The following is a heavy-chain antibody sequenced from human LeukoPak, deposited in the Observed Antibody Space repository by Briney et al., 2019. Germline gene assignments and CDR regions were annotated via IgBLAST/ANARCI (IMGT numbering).Heavy chain of an antibody. V-gene: IGHV3-30*04. CDR2: ISYDGSNK. CDR1: GFTFSSYA. D-gene: IGHD4-17*01. Sequence: PGRSLRLSCAASGFTFSSYAMHWVRQAPGKGLEWVAVISYDGSNKYYADSVKGRFTISRDNSKNTLYLQMNSLRAEDTAVYYCARALNGDYVSYYFYYMDVWGKGTTVTVSS. J-gene: IGHJ6*03. CDR3: ARALNGDYVSYYFYYMDV.